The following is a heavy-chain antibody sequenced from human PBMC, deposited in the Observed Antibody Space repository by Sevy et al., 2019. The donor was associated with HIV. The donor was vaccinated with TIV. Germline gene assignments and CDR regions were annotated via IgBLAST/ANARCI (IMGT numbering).Heavy chain of an antibody. V-gene: IGHV3-23*01. J-gene: IGHJ4*02. CDR3: ARASLGGFDY. Sequence: GGSLRLSCADSGFTFSSYAVSWVRQAPGKGLEWVSAISNSGGSGGKTYYADSVKGRFTISRDTSKNTLYLQMNSLRAEDTALYYCARASLGGFDYWGQGTLVTVSS. CDR1: GFTFSSYA. D-gene: IGHD3-16*01. CDR2: ISNSGGSGGKT.